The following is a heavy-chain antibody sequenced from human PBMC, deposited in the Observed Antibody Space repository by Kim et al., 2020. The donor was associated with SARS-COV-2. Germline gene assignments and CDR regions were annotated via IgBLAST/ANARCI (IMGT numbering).Heavy chain of an antibody. Sequence: SETLSLTCAVSGGSISSSNWWSWVRQPPGKGLGWVGEIYHSGSTNYNPSLKSRVTISVDKSKNQFSLKLSSVTAADTAVYYCARGMATITFFDYWGQGTLVTVSS. CDR3: ARGMATITFFDY. V-gene: IGHV4-4*02. CDR2: IYHSGST. CDR1: GGSISSSNW. D-gene: IGHD5-12*01. J-gene: IGHJ4*02.